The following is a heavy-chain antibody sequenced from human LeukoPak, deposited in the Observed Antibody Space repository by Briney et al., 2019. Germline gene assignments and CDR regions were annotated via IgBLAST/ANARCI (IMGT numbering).Heavy chain of an antibody. V-gene: IGHV3-7*01. CDR1: GFTFSSYW. D-gene: IGHD5-24*01. Sequence: PGGSLRLSCAASGFTFSSYWMSWVRQAPGKGLEWVANIKQDGSEKYYVDSVKDRFTISRDNAKNSLYLQMNSLRAEDTAVYYCARAPHKTQRWLQGFDYWGQGTLVTVSS. CDR3: ARAPHKTQRWLQGFDY. CDR2: IKQDGSEK. J-gene: IGHJ4*02.